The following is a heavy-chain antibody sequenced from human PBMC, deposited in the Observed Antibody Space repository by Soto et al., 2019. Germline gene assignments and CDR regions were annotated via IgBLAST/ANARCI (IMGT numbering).Heavy chain of an antibody. CDR2: TYYRSKWYN. Sequence: SQTLSLTCAISGDSVSSNSAAWNWIRQSPSRGLEWLGRTYYRSKWYNDYAVSVKSRITINPDTSKNQFSLQLNSVTPEDTAVYYCAREGDFLWFGELSLPGKDYYYGMDVWGQGTTVTVSS. CDR1: GDSVSSNSAA. V-gene: IGHV6-1*01. D-gene: IGHD3-10*01. CDR3: AREGDFLWFGELSLPGKDYYYGMDV. J-gene: IGHJ6*02.